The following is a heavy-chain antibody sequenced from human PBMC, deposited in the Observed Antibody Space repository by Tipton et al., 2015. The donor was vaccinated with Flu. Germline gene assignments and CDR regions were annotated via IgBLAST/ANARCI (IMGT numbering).Heavy chain of an antibody. CDR2: IYPSGTT. V-gene: IGHV4-39*01. CDR3: ARLSYYDVDLKNFYFDY. D-gene: IGHD3-10*02. Sequence: QLVQSGAEVKPSETLSLTYTVSGASISSSGYSWGWLRQPPGKGLEWIGSIYPSGTTYYNPSLKSRVTISVDTSKSQFSLMLRSLTAADTAVYYCARLSYYDVDLKNFYFDYWGQGALVTVSS. J-gene: IGHJ4*02. CDR1: GASISSSGYS.